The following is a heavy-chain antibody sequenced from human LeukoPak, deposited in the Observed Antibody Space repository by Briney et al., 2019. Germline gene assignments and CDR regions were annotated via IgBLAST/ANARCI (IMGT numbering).Heavy chain of an antibody. CDR3: ARGQGGYSGYNNWFDP. Sequence: GGSLRLSCAASGFTFDDYGMSWVRQAPGKGLEWVSSISSSSSYIYYADSVKGRFTISRDNAKNSLYLQMNSLRAEDTAVYYCARGQGGYSGYNNWFDPWGQGTLVTVSS. J-gene: IGHJ5*02. CDR2: ISSSSSYI. D-gene: IGHD5-12*01. CDR1: GFTFDDYG. V-gene: IGHV3-21*01.